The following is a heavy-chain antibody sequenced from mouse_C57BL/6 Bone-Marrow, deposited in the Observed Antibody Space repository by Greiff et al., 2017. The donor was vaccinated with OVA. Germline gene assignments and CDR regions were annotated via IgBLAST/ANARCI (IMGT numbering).Heavy chain of an antibody. J-gene: IGHJ3*01. CDR3: ARWAYGSSFVFAY. V-gene: IGHV1-81*01. Sequence: QVQLQQSGAELARPGASVKLSCKASGYTFTSYGISWVKQRTGQGLEWIGEIYPRSGNTYYNEKFKGKATLTADKSSSTAYMELRSLTSEDSAVYFCARWAYGSSFVFAYWGQGTLVTVSA. D-gene: IGHD1-1*01. CDR1: GYTFTSYG. CDR2: IYPRSGNT.